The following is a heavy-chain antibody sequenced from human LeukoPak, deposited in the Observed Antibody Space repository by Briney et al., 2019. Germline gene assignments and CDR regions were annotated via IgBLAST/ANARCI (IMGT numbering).Heavy chain of an antibody. J-gene: IGHJ4*02. V-gene: IGHV1-18*01. D-gene: IGHD5-24*01. CDR2: ISAYNGNT. CDR1: GYTFTSYG. Sequence: ASVKVSWKASGYTFTSYGISWVRQAPGQGLEWMGWISAYNGNTNYAQKLQGRVTMTTDTSTSTAYMELRSLRSDDTAVYYCARVSEMATILDYWGQGTLVTVSS. CDR3: ARVSEMATILDY.